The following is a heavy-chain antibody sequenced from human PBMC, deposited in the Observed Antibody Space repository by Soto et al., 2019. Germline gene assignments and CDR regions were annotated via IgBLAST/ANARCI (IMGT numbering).Heavy chain of an antibody. V-gene: IGHV1-18*01. CDR2: ISAYNGNT. D-gene: IGHD3-22*01. CDR3: ARVYYDSSGYYHYYYYGMDV. J-gene: IGHJ6*02. Sequence: ASLMVYCTASGYTFTIYGISGVRQAPGQGHEWRGWISAYNGNTNYAQKLQGRVTMTTDTFTSTAYMELRSLRSDDTAVYYCARVYYDSSGYYHYYYYGMDVWGQGTTVTVSS. CDR1: GYTFTIYG.